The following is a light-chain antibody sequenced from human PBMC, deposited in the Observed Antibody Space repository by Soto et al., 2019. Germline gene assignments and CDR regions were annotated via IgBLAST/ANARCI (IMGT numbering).Light chain of an antibody. V-gene: IGLV2-14*01. CDR3: DSYTSSSTYV. CDR1: SSDIGGYNY. CDR2: GVS. Sequence: QSALTQPASVSGSPGQSITISCSGTSSDIGGYNYVSWYQQHPGKAPKLIIYGVSKRPSGVSDRFSGSKSGNTASLTISGLQADDEADYYCDSYTSSSTYVFGTGTKLTVL. J-gene: IGLJ1*01.